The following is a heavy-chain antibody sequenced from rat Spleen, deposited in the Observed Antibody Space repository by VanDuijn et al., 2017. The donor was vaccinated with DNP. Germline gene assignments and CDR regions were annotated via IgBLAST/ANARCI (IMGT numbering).Heavy chain of an antibody. D-gene: IGHD4-3*01. Sequence: EVQLVESGGGLVQPGRSMKLSCEALGFTFSDYGMAWVLQAPTKGLEWVASISSDGGDTYYRDSVKGRFTISRDNAKRTLYLQIESLSSEDTATYYCAKDMWDNSWFYFDYWGQGVMVTVSS. CDR1: GFTFSDYG. CDR3: AKDMWDNSWFYFDY. J-gene: IGHJ2*01. CDR2: ISSDGGDT. V-gene: IGHV5-20*01.